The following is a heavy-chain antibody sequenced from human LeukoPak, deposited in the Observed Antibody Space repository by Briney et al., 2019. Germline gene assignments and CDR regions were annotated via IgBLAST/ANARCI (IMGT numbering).Heavy chain of an antibody. Sequence: SETLSLTCTVSGGSISSGTYYWTWIRRPAGKGLEWIGRIYTTGSTNYNPSLKSRVTMSTDTSKNQFSLKLSSVTAADTAVYYCARVTTGGYYNCWGQGTLVTVSS. J-gene: IGHJ4*02. CDR2: IYTTGST. CDR3: ARVTTGGYYNC. CDR1: GGSISSGTYY. V-gene: IGHV4-61*02. D-gene: IGHD3-22*01.